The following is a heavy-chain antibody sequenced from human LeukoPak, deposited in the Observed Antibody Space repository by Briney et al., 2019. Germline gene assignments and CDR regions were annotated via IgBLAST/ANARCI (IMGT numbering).Heavy chain of an antibody. CDR3: AKDKSWGFDY. V-gene: IGHV3-23*01. D-gene: IGHD3-16*01. J-gene: IGHJ4*02. CDR2: IDGNGAKT. CDR1: GSAFHTYG. Sequence: GGSLRLSCAASGSAFHTYGMSWVRQAPGKGLEWVSAIDGNGAKTFYADPVKGRFTIFRDNSKNTLYLQMNILRAEDTAVYYCAKDKSWGFDYWGEGTLVTVSS.